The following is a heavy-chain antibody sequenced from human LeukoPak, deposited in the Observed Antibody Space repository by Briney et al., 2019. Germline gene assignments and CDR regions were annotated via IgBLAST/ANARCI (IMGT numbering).Heavy chain of an antibody. CDR3: ATSCGDFWSGYSHCMAC. CDR2: IYSDGRT. J-gene: IGHJ4*02. V-gene: IGHV3-53*01. D-gene: IGHD3-3*01. Sequence: GGSLRLSCAASGFTVSRNSMSWVRQAPGKGLEWVSIIYSDGRTYYADSVKGRFTISRDNSENTLYLQINTLRAEDTAVYYCATSCGDFWSGYSHCMACWGQGTLVAISS. CDR1: GFTVSRNS.